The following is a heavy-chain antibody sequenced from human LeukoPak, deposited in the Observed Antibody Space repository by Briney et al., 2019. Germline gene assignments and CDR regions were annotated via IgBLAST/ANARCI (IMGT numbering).Heavy chain of an antibody. D-gene: IGHD4-17*01. CDR3: ARVKYGDFSDY. CDR1: GYTFTSYA. CDR2: INTNTGNL. Sequence: AASVKVSCKASGYTFTSYAMNWVRQAPGQGLEWMGWINTNTGNLTYAQGFTGRFVFSLDISVSTAYLQISSLKAEDTAVYYCARVKYGDFSDYWGQGTLVTVSS. J-gene: IGHJ4*02. V-gene: IGHV7-4-1*02.